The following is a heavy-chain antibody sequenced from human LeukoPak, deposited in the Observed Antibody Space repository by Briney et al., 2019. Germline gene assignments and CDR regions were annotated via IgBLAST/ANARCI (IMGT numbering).Heavy chain of an antibody. CDR1: GGSISSGAYS. CDR3: ARTITGYGSGWYSDY. J-gene: IGHJ4*02. Sequence: MASETLSLTCAVSGGSISSGAYSWSWIRQPPGKGLEWIGEINHSGSTNYNPSLKSRVTVSVATSKNHFSLNLTSVTAADTAVYYCARTITGYGSGWYSDYWGQGTLVTVSS. V-gene: IGHV4-34*01. CDR2: INHSGST. D-gene: IGHD6-19*01.